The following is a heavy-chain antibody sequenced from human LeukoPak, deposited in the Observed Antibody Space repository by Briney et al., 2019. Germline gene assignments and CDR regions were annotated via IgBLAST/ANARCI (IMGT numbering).Heavy chain of an antibody. CDR3: ARERADYYDSSGYGYIDY. Sequence: PSETLSLTCAVYGGSFSGYYWSWIRQPPGKGLEWIGDINHSGSTNYNPSLKRRVTISVDTSKNQFSLKLSSVTAADTAVYYCARERADYYDSSGYGYIDYWGQGTLVTVSS. V-gene: IGHV4-34*01. CDR2: INHSGST. CDR1: GGSFSGYY. J-gene: IGHJ4*02. D-gene: IGHD3-22*01.